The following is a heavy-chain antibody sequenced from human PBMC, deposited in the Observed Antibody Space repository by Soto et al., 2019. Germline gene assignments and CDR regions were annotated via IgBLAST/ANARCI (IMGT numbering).Heavy chain of an antibody. CDR2: IIPIFGTA. J-gene: IGHJ4*02. CDR3: ARDGGRHSGGIDY. V-gene: IGHV1-69*01. CDR1: GCTFSSYS. Sequence: QVQLVQSGAEVKKPGSSVKVSCKASGCTFSSYSINWVRQAPGQGLEWMGEIIPIFGTANYAQKFQCRVTITADESTSTAYMELSSLRSEDTAVYYCARDGGRHSGGIDYWGQGTLVTVSS. D-gene: IGHD1-26*01.